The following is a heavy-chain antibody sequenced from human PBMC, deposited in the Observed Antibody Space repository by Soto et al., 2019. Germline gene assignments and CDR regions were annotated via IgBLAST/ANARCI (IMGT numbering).Heavy chain of an antibody. D-gene: IGHD2-2*02. Sequence: QIHLVQSGAEVKKPGSSVKISCKASGGTFSNYAISWVRQAPGQGLEWMGGITPIFDTTNYEQKFQGRLTITADTSTSTAYMELSGLRSDDTAIYFCALYPNSLNNWFDPWGQGTLVTVSS. J-gene: IGHJ5*02. CDR3: ALYPNSLNNWFDP. V-gene: IGHV1-69*06. CDR1: GGTFSNYA. CDR2: ITPIFDTT.